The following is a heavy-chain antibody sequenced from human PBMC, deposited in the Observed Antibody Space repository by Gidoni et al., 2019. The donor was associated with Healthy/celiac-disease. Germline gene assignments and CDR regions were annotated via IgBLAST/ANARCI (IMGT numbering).Heavy chain of an antibody. D-gene: IGHD3-10*01. CDR3: ARDGIRFGEPQKGDY. CDR1: AFTFISYW. V-gene: IGHV3-7*04. J-gene: IGHJ4*02. Sequence: VQLVESGGGLVQPGGSLRLSCAASAFTFISYWMSWGRPAPGKGLERVANIKKEGREKYYGDSVKGRFTISRDNAKNSLYLQMNSLRAEDTAVYYCARDGIRFGEPQKGDYWGQGTLVTVSS. CDR2: IKKEGREK.